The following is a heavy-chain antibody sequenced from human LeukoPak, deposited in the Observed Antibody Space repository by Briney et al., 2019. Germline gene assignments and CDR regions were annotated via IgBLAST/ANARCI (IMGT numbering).Heavy chain of an antibody. CDR3: VRGSSGWYLPHPDY. J-gene: IGHJ4*02. V-gene: IGHV4-34*01. D-gene: IGHD6-19*01. Sequence: PSETLSLTCAVYGGSFSGYYWSWIRQPPGKGLEWIGEINHSGSTNYNPSLKSRVTISVDTSKNQFSLKLSSVTAADTAVYYCVRGSSGWYLPHPDYWGQGTLVTVSS. CDR2: INHSGST. CDR1: GGSFSGYY.